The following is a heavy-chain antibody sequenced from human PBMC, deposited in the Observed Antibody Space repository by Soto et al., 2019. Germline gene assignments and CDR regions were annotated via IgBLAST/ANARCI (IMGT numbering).Heavy chain of an antibody. CDR2: ISSSSSYI. CDR3: ARDPAVAGSPIDY. Sequence: EVQLVESGGGLVKPGGSLRLSCAASGFTFSSYSVNWVRQAPGKGLEWVSSISSSSSYIYYADSVKGRFTISRDNAKNSLYLQMNSLRAEDTAVYYCARDPAVAGSPIDYWGQGTLVTVSS. V-gene: IGHV3-21*01. D-gene: IGHD6-19*01. J-gene: IGHJ4*02. CDR1: GFTFSSYS.